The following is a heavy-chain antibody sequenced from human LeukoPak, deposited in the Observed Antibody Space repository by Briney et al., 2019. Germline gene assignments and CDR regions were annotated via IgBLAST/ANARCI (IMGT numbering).Heavy chain of an antibody. D-gene: IGHD2-2*01. V-gene: IGHV4-34*01. CDR3: ARPKPYRSSTSCSDY. CDR2: INHSGST. J-gene: IGHJ4*02. Sequence: SETLSLTCAVYGGSFSGYCWSWIRQPPGKGLEWIGEINHSGSTNYNPSLKSRVTISVDTSKNQFSLKLSSVTAADTAVYYCARPKPYRSSTSCSDYWGQGTLVTVSS. CDR1: GGSFSGYC.